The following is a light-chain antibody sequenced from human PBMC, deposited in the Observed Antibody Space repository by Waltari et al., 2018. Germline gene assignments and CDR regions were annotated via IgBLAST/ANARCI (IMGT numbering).Light chain of an antibody. Sequence: QSVLTQPPSASGSPGQSLTISCTGTSSHVGGYNFVSWYQQHPGKVPKLLLYDVNKRPSGVPDRFSASKSGNTASLTVSGLQAEDEADYYCNSYGGSNNLIFGGGTKVTVL. J-gene: IGLJ2*01. CDR1: SSHVGGYNF. CDR2: DVN. V-gene: IGLV2-8*01. CDR3: NSYGGSNNLI.